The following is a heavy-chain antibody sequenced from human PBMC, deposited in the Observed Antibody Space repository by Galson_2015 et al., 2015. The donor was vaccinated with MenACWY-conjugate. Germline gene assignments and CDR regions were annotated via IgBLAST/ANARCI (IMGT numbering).Heavy chain of an antibody. J-gene: IGHJ4*02. CDR3: ARVRDGHNWGAFDY. D-gene: IGHD5-24*01. CDR2: INSDGSST. Sequence: SLRLSCAASGFTFSSYWVHWVRQAPGKGLVWVSQINSDGSSTSYADSVKGRFTISRGNAKNTLYLQMNSLRAEDTAVCYCARVRDGHNWGAFDYWGQGTLVTVSS. V-gene: IGHV3-74*01. CDR1: GFTFSSYW.